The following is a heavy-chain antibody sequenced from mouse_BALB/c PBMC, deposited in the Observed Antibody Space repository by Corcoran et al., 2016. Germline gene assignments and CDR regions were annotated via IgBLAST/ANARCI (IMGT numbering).Heavy chain of an antibody. CDR3: ARSYRYWYFDV. J-gene: IGHJ1*01. V-gene: IGHV1S136*01. CDR1: GYTFTSYV. D-gene: IGHD2-14*01. CDR2: INPYNDGT. Sequence: EVQLQQSGPELVKPGASVKMSCKASGYTFTSYVMHWVKQKPGQGLEWIGYINPYNDGTKYNEKFKGNATLTSDKSSSTAYMQLSSLTSEDSAVYYCARSYRYWYFDVWGAGTTVTVSS.